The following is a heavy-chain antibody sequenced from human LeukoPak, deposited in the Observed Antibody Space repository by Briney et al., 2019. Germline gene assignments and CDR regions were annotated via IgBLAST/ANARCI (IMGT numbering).Heavy chain of an antibody. D-gene: IGHD3-10*01. CDR1: GGSISSYY. CDR2: IYTSGST. Sequence: SETLSLTCTVSGGSISSYYWSWIRQPAGEGLEWIGRIYTSGSTNYNPSLKSRVTMSVDTSKNQFSLKLSSVTAADTAVYYCARSEIGSGSYYNHGYWYFDLWGRGTLVTVSS. CDR3: ARSEIGSGSYYNHGYWYFDL. V-gene: IGHV4-4*07. J-gene: IGHJ2*01.